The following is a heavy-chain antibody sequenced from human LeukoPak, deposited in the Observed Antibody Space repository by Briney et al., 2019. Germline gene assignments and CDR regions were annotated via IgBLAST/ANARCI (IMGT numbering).Heavy chain of an antibody. V-gene: IGHV3-74*01. J-gene: IGHJ4*02. CDR1: RFTFSSFW. Sequence: PGGSLRLSCAASRFTFSSFWMHWVRQAPGKGPAWGSSMNSDRSTTTYADSVKGSITISRDSAKNTLYMQMNSLSGEDTAVYYCARGSKYNSSWYIDYWGQGTLVTVSS. CDR3: ARGSKYNSSWYIDY. D-gene: IGHD6-13*01. CDR2: MNSDRSTT.